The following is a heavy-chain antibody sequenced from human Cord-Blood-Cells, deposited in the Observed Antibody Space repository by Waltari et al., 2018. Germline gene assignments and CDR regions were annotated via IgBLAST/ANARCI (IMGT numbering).Heavy chain of an antibody. J-gene: IGHJ4*02. V-gene: IGHV3-15*01. CDR1: GFTFSNAW. CDR2: IKSKTDGGTT. D-gene: IGHD3-3*01. Sequence: EVQLVESGGGLVKPGGSLRLSCAASGFTFSNAWMSWVRQAPGKGLEWVGRIKSKTDGGTTDYAAPGKGRFTSSRDDSKNTLYLQMNSLKTEDTAVYYCTTGALFSFLDGMEGYFDYWGQGTLVTVSS. CDR3: TTGALFSFLDGMEGYFDY.